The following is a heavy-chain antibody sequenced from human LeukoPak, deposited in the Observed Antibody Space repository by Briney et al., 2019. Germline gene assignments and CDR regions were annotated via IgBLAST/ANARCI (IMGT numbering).Heavy chain of an antibody. Sequence: PEGSLRLSCAASGFTFSSYSMNWVRQAPGKGLEWISSINSSSSYIYYAHSVRGRFTISRDNAKNSLYLQMNSLRAEDTAVYYCARAPGAGSDFDDWGQGTLVTVSS. CDR2: INSSSSYI. D-gene: IGHD1-26*01. V-gene: IGHV3-21*01. J-gene: IGHJ4*02. CDR1: GFTFSSYS. CDR3: ARAPGAGSDFDD.